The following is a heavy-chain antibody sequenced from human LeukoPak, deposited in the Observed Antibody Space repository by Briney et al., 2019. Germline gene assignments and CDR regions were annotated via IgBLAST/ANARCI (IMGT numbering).Heavy chain of an antibody. CDR3: ARPGQSSWWVYFNY. D-gene: IGHD2-15*01. V-gene: IGHV4-4*09. Sequence: SETLSLTCSVSGDFSSFYYWTWIRQTPGKGLEWIGCIHTSGSTDYNPSLKGRVTMSLDTSKNQFSLRLTSVTAADTAVYYCARPGQSSWWVYFNYWGQGTLVTVSS. J-gene: IGHJ4*02. CDR2: IHTSGST. CDR1: GDFSSFYY.